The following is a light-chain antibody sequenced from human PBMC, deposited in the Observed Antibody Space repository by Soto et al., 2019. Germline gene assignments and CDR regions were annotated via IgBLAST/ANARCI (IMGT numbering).Light chain of an antibody. CDR1: YSNIGSNT. CDR2: SNN. Sequence: QAVVTQPPSVSATPGQRVTISCSGTYSNIGSNTVAWYQRLPGAAPKLLIYSNNERPSGVPDRFSGSKAGSSASLAISGVQSEDEADYYCAAWDDSLDSPRMLFGGGTKLTVL. J-gene: IGLJ2*01. V-gene: IGLV1-44*01. CDR3: AAWDDSLDSPRML.